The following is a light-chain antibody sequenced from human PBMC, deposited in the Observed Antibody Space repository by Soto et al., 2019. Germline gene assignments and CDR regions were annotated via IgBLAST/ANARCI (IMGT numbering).Light chain of an antibody. CDR2: GAS. J-gene: IGKJ2*01. Sequence: EIVMTQSPATLSVSPGERVTLSCRASQSVSSNLAWYQQKPGQAPRLLIYGASTRATGIPARFSGSGSGTEFTLTISSLQSEDFAVYYCQQHNNWPLYTFGQGTKLEIK. CDR3: QQHNNWPLYT. V-gene: IGKV3-15*01. CDR1: QSVSSN.